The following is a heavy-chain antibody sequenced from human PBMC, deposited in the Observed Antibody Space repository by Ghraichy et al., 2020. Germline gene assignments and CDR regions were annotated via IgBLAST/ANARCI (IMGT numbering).Heavy chain of an antibody. V-gene: IGHV1-46*01. CDR1: GYTFTSYY. CDR2: INPSGGST. D-gene: IGHD6-13*01. CDR3: ARDYGIAAASPDYYYYGMDV. J-gene: IGHJ6*02. Sequence: ASVKVSCKASGYTFTSYYMHWVRQAPGQGLEWMGIINPSGGSTSYAQKFQGRVTMTRDTSTSTVYMELSSLRSEDTAVYYCARDYGIAAASPDYYYYGMDVWGQGTTVTVSS.